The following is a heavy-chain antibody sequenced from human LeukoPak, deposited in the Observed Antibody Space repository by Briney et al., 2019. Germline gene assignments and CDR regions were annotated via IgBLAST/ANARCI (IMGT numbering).Heavy chain of an antibody. J-gene: IGHJ4*02. V-gene: IGHV3-73*01. Sequence: EGSLRLSCAASGFTFSGSAIHWVRQASGKGLEWVGRIRSRANTYATAYAASVKGRFTISRDDSKNTAYLQMNSLRADDTALYYCAKASAAVVVNRYYFDYWGKGTLVTVSS. CDR3: AKASAAVVVNRYYFDY. D-gene: IGHD6-19*01. CDR2: IRSRANTYAT. CDR1: GFTFSGSA.